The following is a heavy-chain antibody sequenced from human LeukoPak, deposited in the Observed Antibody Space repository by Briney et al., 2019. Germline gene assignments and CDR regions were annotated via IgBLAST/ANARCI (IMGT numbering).Heavy chain of an antibody. V-gene: IGHV4-59*08. Sequence: PSQTLSLTCTVSGGSISGSYWSWIRQPPGKGLEWLGYIYSTGSTSYSPSLKSRVTISLGTSKNQFSLKLSSVTAADTAVYYCANLGYYRHAFDIWGQGTMVTVSS. J-gene: IGHJ3*02. D-gene: IGHD3-22*01. CDR1: GGSISGSY. CDR3: ANLGYYRHAFDI. CDR2: IYSTGST.